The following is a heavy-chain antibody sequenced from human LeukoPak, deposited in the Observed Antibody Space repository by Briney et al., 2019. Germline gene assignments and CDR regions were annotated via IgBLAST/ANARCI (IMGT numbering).Heavy chain of an antibody. CDR1: DYSISSGYY. V-gene: IGHV4-38-2*02. D-gene: IGHD6-13*01. CDR3: ARAYSSSWCDAFDI. J-gene: IGHJ3*02. CDR2: IYHSGSA. Sequence: PSETLSLTCTVSDYSISSGYYWGWIRQSPGKGLEWIGTIYHSGSAYYNPSLKSRVTISVDTSKNQFSLRLTSVTAADPAVYYCARAYSSSWCDAFDIWGQGTMVTVSS.